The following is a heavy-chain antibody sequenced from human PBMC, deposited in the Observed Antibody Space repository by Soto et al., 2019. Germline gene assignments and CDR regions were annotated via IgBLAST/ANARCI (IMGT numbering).Heavy chain of an antibody. CDR1: GFTFSSYA. CDR2: ISGSGGST. V-gene: IGHV3-23*01. CDR3: AKDQLIAVTGTDFDY. J-gene: IGHJ4*02. Sequence: EVQLLESGGGLVQPGGSLRLSCAASGFTFSSYAMSWVRQAPWKGLEWVSAISGSGGSTYYADSVKGRFTISRDNSKNTLYLQMNSLRTEDTAVYYCAKDQLIAVTGTDFDYWGQGTLVTVSS. D-gene: IGHD6-19*01.